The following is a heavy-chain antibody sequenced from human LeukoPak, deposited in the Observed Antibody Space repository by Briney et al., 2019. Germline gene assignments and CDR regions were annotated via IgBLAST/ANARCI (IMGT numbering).Heavy chain of an antibody. CDR3: ARGGGLDV. D-gene: IGHD3-16*01. V-gene: IGHV3-7*03. CDR1: GFTFSSYW. CDR2: INHNGNVN. Sequence: GGSLRLPCAASGFTFSSYWMNWARKAPGKGLEWVASINHNGNVNYYVDSVKGRFTISRDNAKNSLYLQMSNLRAEDTAVYFCARGGGLDVWGQGATVTVSS. J-gene: IGHJ6*02.